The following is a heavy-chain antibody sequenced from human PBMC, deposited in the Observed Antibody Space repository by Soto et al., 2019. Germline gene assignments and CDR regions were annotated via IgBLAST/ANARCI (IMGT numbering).Heavy chain of an antibody. J-gene: IGHJ4*02. CDR1: GFTFNNYA. Sequence: EVQLLESGGGLVQPGGSLRLSCAASGFTFNNYAMTWVPQAPGKGLEWVSAISGGGDTTSYADTVKGRFTVSRDGSKNTLYLQMSSLRAEDTALYYCAKGRGGSGSLTPRVDFWGKGTLVTVSS. CDR2: ISGGGDTT. D-gene: IGHD3-10*01. CDR3: AKGRGGSGSLTPRVDF. V-gene: IGHV3-23*01.